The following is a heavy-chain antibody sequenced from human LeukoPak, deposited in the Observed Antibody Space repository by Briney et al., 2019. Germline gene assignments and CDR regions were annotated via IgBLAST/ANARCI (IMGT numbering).Heavy chain of an antibody. D-gene: IGHD4-11*01. CDR3: TRHRDYLRGMDV. CDR1: GFTFSGSA. CDR2: IRSKANSYAT. J-gene: IGHJ6*02. V-gene: IGHV3-73*01. Sequence: PGGSLRLSCAASGFTFSGSAMHWVRQASGKGLEWVGRIRSKANSYATAYAAPVKGRFTISRDDSKNTAYLQMNSLKTEDTAVYYCTRHRDYLRGMDVWGQGTTVTVSS.